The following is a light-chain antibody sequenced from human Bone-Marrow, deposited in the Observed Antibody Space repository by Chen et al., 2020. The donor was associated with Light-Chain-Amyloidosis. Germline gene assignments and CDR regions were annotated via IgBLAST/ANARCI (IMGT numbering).Light chain of an antibody. J-gene: IGLJ3*02. CDR3: QVWDRSSDRPV. CDR2: DDS. CDR1: NIGSTS. V-gene: IGLV3-21*02. Sequence: SYVLTQPSSFSVAPGQPATIACGGNNIGSTSVHWYQQTPGQAPLLVVYDDSDRPSGIPERFSGSNSGNTATLTISRVEAGDEADYYCQVWDRSSDRPVFGGGTKLTVL.